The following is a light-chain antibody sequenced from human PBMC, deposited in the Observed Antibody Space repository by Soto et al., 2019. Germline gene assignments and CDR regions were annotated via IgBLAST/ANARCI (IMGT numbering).Light chain of an antibody. CDR1: QSVGTN. CDR2: GAY. CDR3: HQYGSSPRT. J-gene: IGKJ1*01. Sequence: VRTQSPATLSVSPGESPTISCKASQSVGTNLAWYKQKRGQPPRLLSFGAYARVADIPARFSGSGSGTEFTLTISRLEPEDFEVFYCHQYGSSPRTFGQGTKVDIK. V-gene: IGKV3-20*01.